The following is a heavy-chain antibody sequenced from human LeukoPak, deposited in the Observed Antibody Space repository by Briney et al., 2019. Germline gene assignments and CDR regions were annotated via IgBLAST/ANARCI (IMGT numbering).Heavy chain of an antibody. CDR1: GFTFSNAW. CDR2: IKSKTDGGTT. V-gene: IGHV3-15*01. J-gene: IGHJ4*02. D-gene: IGHD2-2*01. Sequence: PGGSLRLSCAASGFTFSNAWMSWVRQAPGKGLEWVGRIKSKTDGGTTDYAAPVKGRFTISRDDSKNTLYLQMNSLKTEDTAVYYCTTASTSYYECFDYWGQGTLVTVSS. CDR3: TTASTSYYECFDY.